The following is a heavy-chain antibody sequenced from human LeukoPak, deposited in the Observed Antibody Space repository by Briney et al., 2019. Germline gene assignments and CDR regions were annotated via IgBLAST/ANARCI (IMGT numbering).Heavy chain of an antibody. J-gene: IGHJ4*02. D-gene: IGHD6-13*01. CDR2: ISTSSGYI. CDR3: ARGKAAAGISIDY. CDR1: GFTVSSNY. Sequence: GGSLRLSCAASGFTVSSNYMSWVRQAPGKGLEWVSSISTSSGYINYADSVRGRFTISRDNAKNSLYLQMNSLRDEDTAVYYCARGKAAAGISIDYWGQGTLVTVSS. V-gene: IGHV3-21*01.